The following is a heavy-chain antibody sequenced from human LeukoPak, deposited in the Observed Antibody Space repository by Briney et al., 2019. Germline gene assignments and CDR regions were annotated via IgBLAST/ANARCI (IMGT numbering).Heavy chain of an antibody. CDR2: ISSSSTHI. CDR3: ARSEHSSSSFDY. CDR1: GFTLSSNS. J-gene: IGHJ4*02. D-gene: IGHD6-6*01. V-gene: IGHV3-21*01. Sequence: GGSLRLSCAAPGFTLSSNSMNWVRQAPGKGLEWGSYISSSSTHIYYADSVKGRFTISRDNPRNSLYLQMKSLRDEDTAIYYCARSEHSSSSFDYWGQGTLVTVSS.